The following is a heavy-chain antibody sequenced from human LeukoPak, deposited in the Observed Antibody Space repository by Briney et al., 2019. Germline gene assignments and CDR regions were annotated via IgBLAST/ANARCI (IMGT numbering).Heavy chain of an antibody. CDR2: MNPNSGNT. D-gene: IGHD6-19*01. J-gene: IGHJ6*02. Sequence: ASVKVSCKASGYTFTSYDINWVRQATGLGLEWMGWMNPNSGNTGYAQKFQGRVTMTRNTSISTAYMELSSLRSEDTAVHYCARGDFIAVAGTDYYYGMDVWGQGTTVTVSS. CDR3: ARGDFIAVAGTDYYYGMDV. CDR1: GYTFTSYD. V-gene: IGHV1-8*01.